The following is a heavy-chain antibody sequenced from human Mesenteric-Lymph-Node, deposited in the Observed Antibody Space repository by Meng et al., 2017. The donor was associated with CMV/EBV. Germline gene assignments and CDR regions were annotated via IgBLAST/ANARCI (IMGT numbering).Heavy chain of an antibody. CDR2: IRYDGSNK. CDR1: RFTFSSYG. J-gene: IGHJ4*02. CDR3: AKDRGIQLGPLDY. Sequence: GESLKISCAASRFTFSSYGMHWVRQAPGKGLEWVAFIRYDGSNKYYADSVKGRFTISRDNSKNTLYLQMNSLRAEDTAVYYCAKDRGIQLGPLDYWGQGTLVTVSS. D-gene: IGHD5-18*01. V-gene: IGHV3-30*02.